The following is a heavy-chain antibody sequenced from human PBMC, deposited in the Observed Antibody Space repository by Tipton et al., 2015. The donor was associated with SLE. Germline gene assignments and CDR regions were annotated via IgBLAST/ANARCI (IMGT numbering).Heavy chain of an antibody. CDR2: IYYSGST. Sequence: TLSLTCTVSGGSISSGSYYWSWIRQPPGKGLEWIWSIYYSGSTNYNPSLKSRVTISVDTSKNQFSLKLSSVTAADTAVYYCATMVNYYDSRPDNWFDPWGQGTLVTVSS. D-gene: IGHD3-22*01. V-gene: IGHV4-61*01. CDR1: GGSISSGSYY. J-gene: IGHJ5*02. CDR3: ATMVNYYDSRPDNWFDP.